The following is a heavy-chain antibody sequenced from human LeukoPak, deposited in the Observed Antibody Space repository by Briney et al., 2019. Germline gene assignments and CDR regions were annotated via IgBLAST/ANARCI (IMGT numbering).Heavy chain of an antibody. CDR1: GGSIGGYF. Sequence: SETLSLTCTVSGGSIGGYFWSWLRQPPGKGLEWVGWIFYNGNTNYNSSLKSRLTMSVDASKNQFYLELNSVTAADTAVYYCARDEVKSGGYYYYYYYGMDVWGQGTTVTVSS. D-gene: IGHD3-22*01. J-gene: IGHJ6*02. V-gene: IGHV4-59*01. CDR2: IFYNGNT. CDR3: ARDEVKSGGYYYYYYYGMDV.